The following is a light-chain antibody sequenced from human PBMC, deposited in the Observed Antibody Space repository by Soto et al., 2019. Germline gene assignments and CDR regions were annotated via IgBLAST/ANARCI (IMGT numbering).Light chain of an antibody. CDR3: QQTTTLPLA. CDR2: TAS. CDR1: QGVSTW. J-gene: IGKJ4*01. Sequence: DIQMTQSPSSVSASVGDRVTITCRASQGVSTWLAWYQQNPGQAPNLLIHTASSLQSGIPSRFVGSGSGTDFTLTTSSLQPEDFATDYWQQTTTLPLACGGGTKVEI. V-gene: IGKV1-12*01.